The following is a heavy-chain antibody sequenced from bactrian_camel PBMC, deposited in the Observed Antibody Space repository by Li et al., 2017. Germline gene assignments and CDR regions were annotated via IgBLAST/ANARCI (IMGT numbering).Heavy chain of an antibody. J-gene: IGHJ6*01. CDR1: GNRTWTNF. D-gene: IGHD3*01. V-gene: IGHV3S54*01. CDR2: IYTAAGST. CDR3: SAERFRPIDCYSALIDVNFGY. Sequence: QVQLVESGGGSVQAGESLRLSCVASGNRTWTNFMAWFRQVPGEEREGVAAIYTAAGSTYYADSVKGRFTISQDSAKSTVSLQMNGLKPEDTAMYYCSAERFRPIDCYSALIDVNFGYWGQGTQVTVS.